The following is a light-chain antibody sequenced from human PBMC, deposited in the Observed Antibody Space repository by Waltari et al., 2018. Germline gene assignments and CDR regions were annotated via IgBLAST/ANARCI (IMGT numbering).Light chain of an antibody. V-gene: IGKV3-15*01. CDR2: RAA. J-gene: IGKJ1*01. CDR3: QQYEDWPRT. CDR1: QGVGAN. Sequence: ERVMTQSPATLSVALGQGAALSCRASQGVGANLAWYQQQPGQAPNLLIYRAATRAAGVPARFSGSGSATEFTLTITGLQAQDFAVYYCQQYEDWPRTFGQGTRVEIK.